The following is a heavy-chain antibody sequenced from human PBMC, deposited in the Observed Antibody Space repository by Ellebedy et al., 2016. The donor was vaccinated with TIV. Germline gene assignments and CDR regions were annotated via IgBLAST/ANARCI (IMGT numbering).Heavy chain of an antibody. CDR3: ARDMAWGNERVNDALDI. Sequence: GGSLRLSCAASGFTFTPYAMNWVRQAPGKGLEWVSYISGSSFTIYYADSVRGRFTISSDNAKNSLYLQMSSLTAEDTAVYYCARDMAWGNERVNDALDIWGQGTMVTVSP. V-gene: IGHV3-48*04. J-gene: IGHJ3*02. CDR2: ISGSSFTI. CDR1: GFTFTPYA. D-gene: IGHD7-27*01.